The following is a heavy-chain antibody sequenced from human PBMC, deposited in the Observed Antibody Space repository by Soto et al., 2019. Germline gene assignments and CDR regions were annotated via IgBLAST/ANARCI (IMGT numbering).Heavy chain of an antibody. D-gene: IGHD2-21*02. CDR3: ARDLDGDIGWYFDL. J-gene: IGHJ2*01. Sequence: EEQLVESGGGLVQPGGSLRLSCSASGFTFSRYWMYWVRQAPGKGLVWVSRMSPDGSTSTYADSVTCRFTSSRDNARNTLSFRINSLTAADPAVYYCARDLDGDIGWYFDLWGRGSQGTVSS. CDR1: GFTFSRYW. V-gene: IGHV3-74*03. CDR2: MSPDGSTS.